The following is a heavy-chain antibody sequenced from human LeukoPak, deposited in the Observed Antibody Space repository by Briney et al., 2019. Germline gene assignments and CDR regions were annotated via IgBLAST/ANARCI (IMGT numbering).Heavy chain of an antibody. J-gene: IGHJ5*02. V-gene: IGHV3-74*01. Sequence: GGSLRLSCAASGFTFSSYWMHWVRQAPGKGLVWVSRINSDGSSTSYADSVKGRFTISRDNAKNTLYLQMNSLRAEDTAVYYCAREKYYYGSGNWFDPWGQGTLVTVSP. CDR2: INSDGSST. CDR3: AREKYYYGSGNWFDP. CDR1: GFTFSSYW. D-gene: IGHD3-10*01.